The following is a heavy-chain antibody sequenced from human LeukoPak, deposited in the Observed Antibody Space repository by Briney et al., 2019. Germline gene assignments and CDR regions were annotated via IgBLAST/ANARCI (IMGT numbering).Heavy chain of an antibody. D-gene: IGHD1/OR15-1a*01. CDR3: ARVGADLTGTPFDY. V-gene: IGHV3-7*05. Sequence: GGSLRLSCAASGFTFSNYWMSWVRQAPGKGLEWVAHINQDGSEKYYVDSVKGRFTISRDNAKNSLYLQMNSLRAEDTAVYYCARVGADLTGTPFDYWGQGTLVTVSS. CDR2: INQDGSEK. CDR1: GFTFSNYW. J-gene: IGHJ4*02.